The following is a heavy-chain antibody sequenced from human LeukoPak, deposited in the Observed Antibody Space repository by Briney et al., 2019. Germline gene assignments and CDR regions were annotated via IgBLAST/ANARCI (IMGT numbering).Heavy chain of an antibody. Sequence: GGSLRLFCAASGFTFSSCAMAWVRQAPGKGLEWVSTISGSGDSPYYADSVKGRFTISRDNSKNTLFLQMNSLRAEDTAVYYCAKDALPRGAALRTYDYWGQGTLVTVSS. D-gene: IGHD3-10*01. CDR3: AKDALPRGAALRTYDY. V-gene: IGHV3-23*01. CDR2: ISGSGDSP. CDR1: GFTFSSCA. J-gene: IGHJ4*02.